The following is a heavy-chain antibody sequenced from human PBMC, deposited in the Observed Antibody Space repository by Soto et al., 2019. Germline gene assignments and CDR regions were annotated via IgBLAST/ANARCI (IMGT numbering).Heavy chain of an antibody. CDR3: ARDRGYCSGGSCYLDAFDI. V-gene: IGHV1-3*01. Sequence: ASVKVSCKASGGTFSSYTISWVRQAPGQRLDWMVWIIAGIGNSKYSQKFQGRVTITRDTSASTAYMELSSLRSEDTAVYYCARDRGYCSGGSCYLDAFDIWGQGTMVTVSS. CDR2: IIAGIGNS. D-gene: IGHD2-15*01. CDR1: GGTFSSYT. J-gene: IGHJ3*02.